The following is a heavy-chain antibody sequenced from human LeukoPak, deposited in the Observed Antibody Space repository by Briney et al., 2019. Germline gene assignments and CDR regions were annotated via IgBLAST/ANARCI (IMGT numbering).Heavy chain of an antibody. D-gene: IGHD5-24*01. CDR3: ARGAGDGYNDYYYGMDV. V-gene: IGHV1-69*01. Sequence: SVKVSCKASGGTFSSYAISWVRQAPGQGLEWMGGIIPIFGTANYAQKFQGRVTITADESTSTAYMELSSPRSEDTAVYYCARGAGDGYNDYYYGMDVWGQGTTVTVSS. J-gene: IGHJ6*02. CDR2: IIPIFGTA. CDR1: GGTFSSYA.